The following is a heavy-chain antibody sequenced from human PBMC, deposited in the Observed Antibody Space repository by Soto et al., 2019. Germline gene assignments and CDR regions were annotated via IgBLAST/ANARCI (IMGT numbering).Heavy chain of an antibody. CDR3: AKEDDFWPRAFDY. CDR2: ISYDGSNK. V-gene: IGHV3-30*18. J-gene: IGHJ4*02. CDR1: GFTFSSYG. Sequence: GGSLRLSCAASGFTFSSYGMHWVRQAPGKGLEWVAVISYDGSNKYYADSVKGRFTISRDNSKNTLYLQMNSLRAEDTAVYYCAKEDDFWPRAFDYWGQGTLVTVSS. D-gene: IGHD3-3*01.